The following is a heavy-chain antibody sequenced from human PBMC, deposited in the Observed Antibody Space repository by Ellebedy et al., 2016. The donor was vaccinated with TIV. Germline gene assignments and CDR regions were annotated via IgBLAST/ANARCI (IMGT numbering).Heavy chain of an antibody. CDR1: GVTFSHYA. CDR2: ISCDG. Sequence: GESLKISXAASGVTFSHYAVQWVRQAPGKGLEWVAAISCDGLKGRFTISRDNSKNTLYLQMNSLRAEDTAVYYCAREKVSDWNYRGLYWYFDLWGRGTLVTVSS. V-gene: IGHV3-33*08. CDR3: AREKVSDWNYRGLYWYFDL. J-gene: IGHJ2*01. D-gene: IGHD1-7*01.